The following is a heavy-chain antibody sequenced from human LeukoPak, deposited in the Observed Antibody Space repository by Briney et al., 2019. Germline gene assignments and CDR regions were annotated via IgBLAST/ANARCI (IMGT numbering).Heavy chain of an antibody. J-gene: IGHJ6*02. CDR3: AKEGRENYYYYAMDV. V-gene: IGHV3-48*03. Sequence: PGGSLRLSCAASGFTFSSYEMNWVRQAPGKGLEWVSYISSSGSTIYYADSVKGRFTISRDNAKNTLYLQMNSLRADDTAVYYCAKEGRENYYYYAMDVWGQGTTVTVSS. CDR2: ISSSGSTI. CDR1: GFTFSSYE.